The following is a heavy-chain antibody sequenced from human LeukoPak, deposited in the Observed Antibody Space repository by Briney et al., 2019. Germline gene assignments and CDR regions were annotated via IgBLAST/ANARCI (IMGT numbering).Heavy chain of an antibody. CDR2: VSSTGSGT. CDR1: GFTFSTYG. D-gene: IGHD3-10*01. CDR3: AKDGPLLWFGPTDA. Sequence: GGSLRLSCVASGFTFSTYGMSWVRQAPGKGLEWVAAVSSTGSGTYYPDSLKGRFIISRDNSQNTVFLQMNSLRPEDTAFYFCAKDGPLLWFGPTDAWGQGILVTVSS. J-gene: IGHJ5*02. V-gene: IGHV3-23*01.